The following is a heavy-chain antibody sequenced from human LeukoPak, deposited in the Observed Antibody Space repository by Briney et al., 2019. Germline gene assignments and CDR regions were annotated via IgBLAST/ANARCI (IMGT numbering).Heavy chain of an antibody. CDR1: GFTFSSYA. CDR2: ISGSGGST. V-gene: IGHV3-23*01. Sequence: PGGSLRLSCAASGFTFSSYAMSWVRQAPAKGLEWVSAISGSGGSTYYADSVKGRFPISRDNSKNTLYLQMNSLRAEDTAVYYCANSAWQLVLFLSYWGQGTLVTVSS. CDR3: ANSAWQLVLFLSY. D-gene: IGHD6-6*01. J-gene: IGHJ4*02.